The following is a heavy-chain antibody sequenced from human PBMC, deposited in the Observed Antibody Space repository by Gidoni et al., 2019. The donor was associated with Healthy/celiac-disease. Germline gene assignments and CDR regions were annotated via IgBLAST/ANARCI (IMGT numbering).Heavy chain of an antibody. J-gene: IGHJ4*02. CDR1: GFTFSSYA. CDR3: AKDRSKRNWNHDY. CDR2: ISGSGGST. Sequence: EVQLLESGGGLVQPGGSLRLSCEASGFTFSSYAMRWGRQAPGKGLEWVSAISGSGGSTYYADSVKGRFTISRDNSKNTLYLQMNSLRAEDTAVYYCAKDRSKRNWNHDYWGQGTLVTVSS. D-gene: IGHD1-1*01. V-gene: IGHV3-23*01.